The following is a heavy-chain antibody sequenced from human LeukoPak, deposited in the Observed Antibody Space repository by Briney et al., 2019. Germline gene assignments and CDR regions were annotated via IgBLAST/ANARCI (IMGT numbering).Heavy chain of an antibody. CDR3: ARGPYSSSWYGDAFDI. CDR1: GYTFTSYA. CDR2: INTNTGNP. D-gene: IGHD6-13*01. Sequence: ASVKVSCKASGYTFTSYAMNWVRQAPGQGLEWMGWINTNTGNPTYAQGFTGRFVFSLDTSVSTVYLQISSLKAEDTAVYYCARGPYSSSWYGDAFDIWGQGTMVTVSS. V-gene: IGHV7-4-1*02. J-gene: IGHJ3*02.